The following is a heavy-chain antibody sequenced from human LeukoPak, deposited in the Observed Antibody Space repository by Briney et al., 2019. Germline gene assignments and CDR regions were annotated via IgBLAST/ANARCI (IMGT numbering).Heavy chain of an antibody. J-gene: IGHJ4*02. Sequence: SETLSLTCTVSGGSISSYYWSWIRQPPGKGLEWIGYIYYSGSTNYNPSLKSRVTISVDTSKNQFSLKLSSVTAADTAVYYCARAQSYYDYVWGSYRYIEGGRTFDYWGQGTLVTVSS. CDR3: ARAQSYYDYVWGSYRYIEGGRTFDY. CDR2: IYYSGST. CDR1: GGSISSYY. V-gene: IGHV4-59*12. D-gene: IGHD3-16*02.